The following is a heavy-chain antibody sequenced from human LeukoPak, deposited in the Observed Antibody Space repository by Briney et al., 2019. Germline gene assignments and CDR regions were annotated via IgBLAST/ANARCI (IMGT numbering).Heavy chain of an antibody. CDR2: ISSGSSTI. CDR3: ASSASPYYYYYMDV. CDR1: GFTFSTYE. V-gene: IGHV3-48*01. D-gene: IGHD6-6*01. Sequence: GGSLRLSCAASGFTFSTYEMNWVRHAPGKGLEWVSYISSGSSTIYYADSVKGRFTISRDNANNSLYMQMNSLRAEDTAVYYCASSASPYYYYYMDVWGKGTTVTVSS. J-gene: IGHJ6*03.